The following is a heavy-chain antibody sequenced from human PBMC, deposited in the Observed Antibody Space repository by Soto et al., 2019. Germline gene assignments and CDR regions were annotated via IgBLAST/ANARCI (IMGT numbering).Heavy chain of an antibody. V-gene: IGHV3-11*05. Sequence: GGSLRLSCAASGFTFSDYYMSWIRQAPGKGLEWGSYISSRRSYTNYADSVKGRFTISRDNAKNSLYLQMNSLRAEDTAVYYCARDVPAGTGKDDYWGQGTLVTVSS. J-gene: IGHJ4*02. D-gene: IGHD2-2*01. CDR2: ISSRRSYT. CDR3: ARDVPAGTGKDDY. CDR1: GFTFSDYY.